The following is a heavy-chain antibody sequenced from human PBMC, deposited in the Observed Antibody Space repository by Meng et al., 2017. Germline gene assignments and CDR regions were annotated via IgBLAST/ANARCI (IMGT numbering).Heavy chain of an antibody. D-gene: IGHD1-26*01. J-gene: IGHJ6*02. Sequence: SVKVSCKASGGTFSSYAISWVRQAPGQGLEWMGGIIPIFGTANYAQKFQGRVTFTTDESTSTAYMELSSLRSEDTAVYYCARSGIVGATTSYYYGMDVWGQGTTVTVSS. V-gene: IGHV1-69*05. CDR1: GGTFSSYA. CDR3: ARSGIVGATTSYYYGMDV. CDR2: IIPIFGTA.